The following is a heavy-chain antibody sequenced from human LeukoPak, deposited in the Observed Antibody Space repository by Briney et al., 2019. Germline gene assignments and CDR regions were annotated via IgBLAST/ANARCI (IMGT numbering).Heavy chain of an antibody. CDR2: LTRNGGST. D-gene: IGHD3-22*01. V-gene: IGHV3-20*04. CDR1: GFTFDDYG. Sequence: PGGSLRLSCAASGFTFDDYGMGWVRQGPRKGLEWVSGLTRNGGSTGYADSVKGRFTISRDNAKSSLYLQMTSLRAEDTAFYYSARGTETYYDSSAYYSYWGQGTLVTVSS. CDR3: ARGTETYYDSSAYYSY. J-gene: IGHJ4*02.